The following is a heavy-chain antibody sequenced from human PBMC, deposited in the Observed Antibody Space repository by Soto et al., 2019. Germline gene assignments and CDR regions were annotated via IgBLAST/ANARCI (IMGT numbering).Heavy chain of an antibody. Sequence: ASVKVSCKASGYTFTTHYMHWVRQAPGQGLGWTGIINPSGGSTNYAQKFQGRVTMTSDTSTSTVYMELSSLTTDDTAVYYCARVIVPTTVTTSNWFDPWGQGTLVTVSS. CDR2: INPSGGST. J-gene: IGHJ5*02. V-gene: IGHV1-46*01. CDR3: ARVIVPTTVTTSNWFDP. D-gene: IGHD4-17*01. CDR1: GYTFTTHY.